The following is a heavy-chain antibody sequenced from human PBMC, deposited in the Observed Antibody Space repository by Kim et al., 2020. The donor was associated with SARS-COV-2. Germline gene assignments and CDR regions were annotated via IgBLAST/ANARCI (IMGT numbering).Heavy chain of an antibody. CDR3: GRDLSSVTIFGVVTHNWFDP. J-gene: IGHJ5*02. V-gene: IGHV4-59*13. Sequence: SETLSLTCTVSGGSISSYYWSWIRQPPGKGLEWIGYIYYSGSTNYNPSLKSRVTISVDTSKNQFSLKLSSVTAADTAVYYCGRDLSSVTIFGVVTHNWFDPWGQGTLVTVSS. CDR1: GGSISSYY. D-gene: IGHD3-3*01. CDR2: IYYSGST.